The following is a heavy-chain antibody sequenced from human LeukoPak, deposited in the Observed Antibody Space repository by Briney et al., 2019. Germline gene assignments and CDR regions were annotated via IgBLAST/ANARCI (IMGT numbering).Heavy chain of an antibody. CDR3: AKDHNRYSSSGTAFDI. CDR1: GFTFSSYA. D-gene: IGHD6-13*01. J-gene: IGHJ3*02. V-gene: IGHV3-30*02. CDR2: IRYDGSNK. Sequence: PGGSLRLSCAASGFTFSSYAMSWVRQAPGKGLEWVAFIRYDGSNKYYADSVKGRFTISRDNSKNTLYLQMNSLRAEDTAVYYCAKDHNRYSSSGTAFDIWGQGTMVTVSS.